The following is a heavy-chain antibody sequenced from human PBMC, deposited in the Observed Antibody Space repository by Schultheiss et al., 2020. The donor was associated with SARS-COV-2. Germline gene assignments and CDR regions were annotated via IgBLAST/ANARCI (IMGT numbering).Heavy chain of an antibody. CDR1: GGSISSYY. CDR2: IYYSGST. J-gene: IGHJ4*02. CDR3: ASHYDSSGYYYLWGDY. V-gene: IGHV4-59*12. Sequence: SETLSLTCTVSGGSISSYYWSWIRQPPGKGLEWIGYIYYSGSTYYNPSLKSLVTISVDTSKNQFSLKLSSVTAADTAVYYCASHYDSSGYYYLWGDYWGQGTLVTVSS. D-gene: IGHD3-22*01.